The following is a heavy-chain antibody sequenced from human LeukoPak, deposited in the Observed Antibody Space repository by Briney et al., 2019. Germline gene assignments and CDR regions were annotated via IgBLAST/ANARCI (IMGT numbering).Heavy chain of an antibody. J-gene: IGHJ5*02. CDR2: IIPIFGTA. CDR3: ARDLARPDIVVVPAAGEGFDP. Sequence: GASVKVSCKASGGTFSSYAISWVRQAPGQGLEWMGGIIPIFGTANYAQKFQGRVTITADESTSTAYMELCSLRSEDTAVYYCARDLARPDIVVVPAAGEGFDPWGQGTLVTVSS. D-gene: IGHD2-2*01. V-gene: IGHV1-69*13. CDR1: GGTFSSYA.